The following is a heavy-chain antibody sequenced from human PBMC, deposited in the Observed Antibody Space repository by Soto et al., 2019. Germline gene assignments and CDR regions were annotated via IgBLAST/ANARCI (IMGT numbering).Heavy chain of an antibody. CDR3: ARGGYRNFDY. CDR1: GFTFSSYS. Sequence: EVQLVESGGGLVQPGGSLRLSCAASGFTFSSYSMNWVRQAPGKGLEWISYIRSSSNTIYYAGSMKGRLTISRDNARNSLYLQMNGRRAEDTAVYYCARGGYRNFDYWGQGTLVTVSS. V-gene: IGHV3-48*01. CDR2: IRSSSNTI. D-gene: IGHD5-18*01. J-gene: IGHJ4*02.